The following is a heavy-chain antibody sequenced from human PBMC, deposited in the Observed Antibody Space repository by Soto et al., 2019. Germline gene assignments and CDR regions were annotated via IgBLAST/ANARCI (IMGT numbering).Heavy chain of an antibody. J-gene: IGHJ6*02. V-gene: IGHV3-30-3*01. CDR2: ISYDGSNK. CDR3: AREVSRESRYYYYGMDV. Sequence: GGSLRLSCAASGFTFSSYAMHWVRQAPGKGLEWVAVISYDGSNKYYADSVKGRFTISRDNSKNTLYLQMNSLRAEDTAVYYCAREVSRESRYYYYGMDVWGQGTTVTVSS. CDR1: GFTFSSYA.